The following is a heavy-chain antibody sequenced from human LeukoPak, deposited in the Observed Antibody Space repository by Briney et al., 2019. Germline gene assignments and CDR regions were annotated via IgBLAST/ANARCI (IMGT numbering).Heavy chain of an antibody. Sequence: GGSLRLSCAASGFTFSSYAMSWVRQAPGKGLEWVSAISGSGGSTYYADSVKGRFTIPRDNSKNTLYLQMNSLRAEDTAVYYCAKDSDSGWYYFDYWGQGTLVTVSS. CDR1: GFTFSSYA. CDR3: AKDSDSGWYYFDY. CDR2: ISGSGGST. V-gene: IGHV3-23*01. D-gene: IGHD6-19*01. J-gene: IGHJ4*02.